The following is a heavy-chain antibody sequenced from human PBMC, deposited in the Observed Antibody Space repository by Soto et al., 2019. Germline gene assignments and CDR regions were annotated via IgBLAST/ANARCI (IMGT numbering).Heavy chain of an antibody. CDR3: AREEYYDFWSGYFGSYYYGMDV. D-gene: IGHD3-3*01. CDR1: GYTFTSYG. CDR2: ISAYNGNT. Sequence: GASVKVSCKASGYTFTSYGISWVRQAPGQGLEWMGWISAYNGNTNYAQKLQGRVTMTTDTSTSTAYMELRSLRSDDTAVYYCAREEYYDFWSGYFGSYYYGMDVWGQGTTVTVSS. V-gene: IGHV1-18*01. J-gene: IGHJ6*02.